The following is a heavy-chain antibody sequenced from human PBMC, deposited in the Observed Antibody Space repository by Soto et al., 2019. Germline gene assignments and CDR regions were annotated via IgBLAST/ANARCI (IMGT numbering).Heavy chain of an antibody. D-gene: IGHD1-1*01. CDR1: GFTFSNFA. CDR2: ISGSCDDT. J-gene: IGHJ4*02. Sequence: QLLESGGGFVQPGGSLRLSCVASGFTFSNFAMAWVRQAPGEGLEWVSAISGSCDDTFYADSMKGRFTISRDNAKDTLYLQINSLRDEDTAVEYCAITMPKTGTAFGCWGQGTLVTVSS. V-gene: IGHV3-23*01. CDR3: AITMPKTGTAFGC.